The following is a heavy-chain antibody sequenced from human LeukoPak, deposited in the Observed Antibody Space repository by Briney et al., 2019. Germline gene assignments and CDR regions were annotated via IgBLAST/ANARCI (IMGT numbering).Heavy chain of an antibody. Sequence: SETLSLTCTVSGGSISSSSYYWGWLRQPPGKGLEWIGYIYYSGSTNYNPSLKSRVTISVDTSKNQFSLKLSSVTAADTAVYYCARVDWNYGLSFDYWGQGTLVTVSS. CDR1: GGSISSSSYY. J-gene: IGHJ4*02. CDR3: ARVDWNYGLSFDY. CDR2: IYYSGST. V-gene: IGHV4-61*05. D-gene: IGHD1-7*01.